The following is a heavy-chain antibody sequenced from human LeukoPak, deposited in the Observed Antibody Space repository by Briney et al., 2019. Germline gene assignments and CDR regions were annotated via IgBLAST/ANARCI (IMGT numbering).Heavy chain of an antibody. J-gene: IGHJ4*02. V-gene: IGHV1-69*04. Sequence: ASVKVSCKASGGTFSSYAISWVRQAPGQGLEWMGRIIPILGIANYAQKFQGRVTVTADKSTSTAYTELSSLRSEDTAVYYCAKDKALWWTSDGNDGHWGQGTLVTVSS. CDR3: AKDKALWWTSDGNDGH. D-gene: IGHD2-21*01. CDR1: GGTFSSYA. CDR2: IIPILGIA.